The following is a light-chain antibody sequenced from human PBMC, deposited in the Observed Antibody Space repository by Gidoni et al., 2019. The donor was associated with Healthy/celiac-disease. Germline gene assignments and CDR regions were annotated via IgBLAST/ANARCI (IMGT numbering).Light chain of an antibody. Sequence: DIPMPQPPPSLSASVGDRVPITCRASQSISSYLNWYQQKPGKAPKLLIYAASSLQSGVPSRFSGRGSGTDFTLTISSLQPEDFATYYCQQRYSTPVTFGQGTKLEIK. CDR3: QQRYSTPVT. V-gene: IGKV1-39*01. CDR2: AAS. CDR1: QSISSY. J-gene: IGKJ2*01.